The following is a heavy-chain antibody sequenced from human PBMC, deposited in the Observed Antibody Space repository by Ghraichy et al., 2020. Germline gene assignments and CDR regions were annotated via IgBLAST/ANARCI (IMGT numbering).Heavy chain of an antibody. Sequence: SGPTLVKPTQTLTLTCTFSGFSLSISGVGVGWIRQPPGKALEWLALIYWNDEQRYSPSLKSRLTITKDTSKNQVVLTMTYMDPVDTATYYCAHRFRSVEGWLVSVHYFDYWGQGTLVTVSS. CDR1: GFSLSISGVG. V-gene: IGHV2-5*01. D-gene: IGHD5-18*01. CDR2: IYWNDEQ. CDR3: AHRFRSVEGWLVSVHYFDY. J-gene: IGHJ4*02.